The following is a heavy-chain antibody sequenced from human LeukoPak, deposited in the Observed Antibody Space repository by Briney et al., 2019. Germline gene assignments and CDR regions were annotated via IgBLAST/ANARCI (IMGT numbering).Heavy chain of an antibody. J-gene: IGHJ5*02. CDR3: ARVGSVAGPNVGGFDP. CDR2: MNPNSGIT. V-gene: IGHV1-8*01. D-gene: IGHD6-19*01. Sequence: NWVRQATGQGLEWVGYMNPNSGITGYAQKFQGRVTMTWNTAISTAYMELSSLRSEDTAVYYCARVGSVAGPNVGGFDPWGQGTLVTVSS.